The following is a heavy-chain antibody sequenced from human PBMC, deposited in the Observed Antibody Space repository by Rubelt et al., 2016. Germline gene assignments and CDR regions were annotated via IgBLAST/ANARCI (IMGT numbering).Heavy chain of an antibody. J-gene: IGHJ4*02. D-gene: IGHD2-2*01. CDR2: INHSGST. CDR3: ARVSPIVVVPAANYVDY. Sequence: QVQLQQWGAGLLKPSETLSLTCAVYGGSFSGYYWSWIRQPPGKGLEWIGEINHSGSTNYNPSLKSGVSISGDTSKNQCSLKLSSVTAADTAVYYCARVSPIVVVPAANYVDYWGQGTLVTVSS. V-gene: IGHV4-34*01. CDR1: GGSFSGYY.